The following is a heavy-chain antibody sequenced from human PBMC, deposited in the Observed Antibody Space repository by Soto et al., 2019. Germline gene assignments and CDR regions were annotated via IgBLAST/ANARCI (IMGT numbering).Heavy chain of an antibody. V-gene: IGHV4-34*01. CDR3: GRGYGDYIYYYMDV. CDR1: GGSFSGHY. CDR2: INHSGST. Sequence: SETLSLTCAVYGGSFSGHYWSWIRQPPGKGLEWIGEINHSGSTNYNPSLKSRVTISVDKSKNQFSLKLSSVTAADTAVYYSGRGYGDYIYYYMDVWGKGTTVTVSS. J-gene: IGHJ6*03. D-gene: IGHD4-17*01.